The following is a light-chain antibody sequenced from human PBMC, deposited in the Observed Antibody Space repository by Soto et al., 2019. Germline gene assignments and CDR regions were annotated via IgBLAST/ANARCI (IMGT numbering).Light chain of an antibody. CDR3: CSYVGARTYV. V-gene: IGLV2-23*01. CDR2: EGS. CDR1: ISDVGSSGP. Sequence: SALTQPASVSGAHGQSITISCSGSISDVGSSGPVSWYQHHPGQVPKLIIYEGSRRPSGVSSRFSGSKTGNTASLAITGLQAEDEANYCCCSYVGARTYVFGTGTKVTVL. J-gene: IGLJ1*01.